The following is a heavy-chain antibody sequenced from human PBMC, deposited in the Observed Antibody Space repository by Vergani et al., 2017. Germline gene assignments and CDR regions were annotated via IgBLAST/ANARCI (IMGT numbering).Heavy chain of an antibody. CDR3: ASDTHSGQRADR. Sequence: QVQLQESGPGLVKSSETLSLTCSVSFDSIRNLYCNWIRQPPGKGLEWIGEINHSGSTNYNPSLKSRVTISVDTSKNQFSLTLTSVTAADTAVYYCASDTHSGQRADRWGQGILVTVTS. CDR2: INHSGST. J-gene: IGHJ5*02. D-gene: IGHD6-19*01. V-gene: IGHV4-59*11. CDR1: FDSIRNLY.